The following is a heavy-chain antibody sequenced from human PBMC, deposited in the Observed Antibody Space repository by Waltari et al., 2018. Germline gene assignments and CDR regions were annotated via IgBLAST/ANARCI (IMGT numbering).Heavy chain of an antibody. J-gene: IGHJ4*02. V-gene: IGHV1-46*01. CDR3: ARGAASMVQGVMY. D-gene: IGHD3-10*01. CDR2: INPSGGST. CDR1: GYTFTSYY. Sequence: QVQLVQSGAEVKKPGASVKVSCTASGYTFTSYYMHWVRQAPGQGLEWMGIINPSGGSTSYAQKFQGRVTMTRDTSRSTVYMEVSSLRSEDTAVYYCARGAASMVQGVMYWGQGTLVTVSS.